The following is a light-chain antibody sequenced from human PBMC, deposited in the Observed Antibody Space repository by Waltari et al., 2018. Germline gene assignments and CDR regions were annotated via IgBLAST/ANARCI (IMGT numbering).Light chain of an antibody. CDR2: DVS. J-gene: IGLJ3*02. V-gene: IGLV2-14*03. CDR1: SSDVGGYNY. Sequence: QSALTQPASVSGSPGQSITISCTGTSSDVGGYNYVSWYQQHPGNAPKLMIYDVSNRPSGRSNRFSGSKSGNTASLTISGLQAEDEADYYCSSYTSSNTWVFGGGTKLTVL. CDR3: SSYTSSNTWV.